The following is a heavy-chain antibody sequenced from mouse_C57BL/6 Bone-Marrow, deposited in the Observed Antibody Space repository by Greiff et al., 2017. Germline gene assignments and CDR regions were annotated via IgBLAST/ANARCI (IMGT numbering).Heavy chain of an antibody. CDR2: IPPNSGST. J-gene: IGHJ2*01. Sequence: VQLQQSGAELVKPGASVKLSCKASGYTFTSYWMHWVKQRPGQGLEWIGMIPPNSGSTNYNEKFKSKATLTVAKSSSTAYMQLSSLTSEDAAIYYCASPEGYWGQGTTLTVSS. CDR1: GYTFTSYW. V-gene: IGHV1-64*01. CDR3: ASPEGY.